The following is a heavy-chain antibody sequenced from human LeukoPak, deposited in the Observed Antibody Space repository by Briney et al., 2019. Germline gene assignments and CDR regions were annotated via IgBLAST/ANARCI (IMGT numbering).Heavy chain of an antibody. D-gene: IGHD3-10*01. CDR1: GYSISSGLY. CDR2: IYHSGNT. J-gene: IGHJ4*02. V-gene: IGHV4-38-2*01. Sequence: SETLSLTCAVSGYSISSGLYWGWIRQPPGKGLEWIGSIYHSGNTYYNPSPKSRVTISVDTSNNQFSLKLSSVTAADTAVYHCARGTGGYYANFDYWGQGTLVTVSS. CDR3: ARGTGGYYANFDY.